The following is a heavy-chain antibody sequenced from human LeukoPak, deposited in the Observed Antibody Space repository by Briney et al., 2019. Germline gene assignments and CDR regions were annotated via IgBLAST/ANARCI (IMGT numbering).Heavy chain of an antibody. D-gene: IGHD1-26*01. J-gene: IGHJ4*02. CDR3: ARVKGGSYYGTAEGFDY. CDR2: INSDGSST. Sequence: GGSLRLSCAASGFTFSSYWMHWVRQGPGKGLVWVSRINSDGSSTNYADSVKGRFTVSRDNAKKTLYLQMNSLRAKDTAVYYCARVKGGSYYGTAEGFDYWGQGTLVTVSS. V-gene: IGHV3-74*01. CDR1: GFTFSSYW.